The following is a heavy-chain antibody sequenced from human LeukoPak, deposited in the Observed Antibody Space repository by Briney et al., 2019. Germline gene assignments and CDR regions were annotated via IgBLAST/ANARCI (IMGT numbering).Heavy chain of an antibody. V-gene: IGHV5-51*01. Sequence: GASLKTSIKGFGYSFTTYWNGWGRPRPGKGVEWRGIIYPGDSDTRYSPSLQGQVTISADKSISTAYLQWSSLTASDTAMYYCARHRVTTGLSEAFDIWGQGTMVTVSS. CDR3: ARHRVTTGLSEAFDI. D-gene: IGHD4-17*01. CDR2: IYPGDSDT. CDR1: GYSFTTYW. J-gene: IGHJ3*02.